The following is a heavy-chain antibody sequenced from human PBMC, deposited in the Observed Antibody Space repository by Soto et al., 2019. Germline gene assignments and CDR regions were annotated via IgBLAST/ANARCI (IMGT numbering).Heavy chain of an antibody. CDR1: GGSISSGGYY. D-gene: IGHD3-22*01. CDR2: IYYSGST. CDR3: ACWDYYDGSGHRVGPYHSDY. Sequence: PSETLSLTCTVSGGSISSGGYYWSWIRQHPGKGLEWIGYIYYSGSTYYNPSPKSRVTISVDTSKNQFSLKLGSVTATATPVYDCACWDYYDGSGHRVGPYHSDYWLEGTLVTVSS. J-gene: IGHJ4*02. V-gene: IGHV4-31*03.